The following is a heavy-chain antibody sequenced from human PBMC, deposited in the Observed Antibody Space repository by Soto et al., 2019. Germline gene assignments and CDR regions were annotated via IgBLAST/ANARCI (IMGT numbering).Heavy chain of an antibody. CDR1: GGTFSSYT. V-gene: IGHV1-69*08. J-gene: IGHJ5*02. Sequence: QVQLVQSGAEVKKPGSSVKVSCKASGGTFSSYTISWVRQAPGQGLEWMGRIIPILGIANYAQKFQGRVTITADKSTSPAYMERSSLRSEDTAVYYCARDLRDTLRNPYNWFDPWGQGTLVTVSS. CDR2: IIPILGIA. CDR3: ARDLRDTLRNPYNWFDP. D-gene: IGHD2-21*02.